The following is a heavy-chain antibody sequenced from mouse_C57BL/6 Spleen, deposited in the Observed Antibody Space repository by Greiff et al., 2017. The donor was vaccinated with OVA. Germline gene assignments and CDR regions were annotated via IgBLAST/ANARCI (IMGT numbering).Heavy chain of an antibody. CDR2: INPGSGGT. CDR3: ARSGGLRLGFDY. Sequence: VQLQQSGAELVRPGTSVKVSCKASGYAFTNYLIEWVKQRPGQGLEWIGVINPGSGGTNYNEQFKGKATLTADKSSSTAYMQLSSLTSEDSAVYFCARSGGLRLGFDYWGQGTTLTVSS. J-gene: IGHJ2*01. D-gene: IGHD2-4*01. V-gene: IGHV1-54*01. CDR1: GYAFTNYL.